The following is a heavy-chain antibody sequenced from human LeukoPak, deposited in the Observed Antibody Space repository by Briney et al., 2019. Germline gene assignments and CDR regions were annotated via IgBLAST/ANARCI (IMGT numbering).Heavy chain of an antibody. V-gene: IGHV1-46*01. J-gene: IGHJ6*02. CDR3: AREDVVLVDAVRYYYYGMDV. Sequence: ASVKVSCKASGYTFISYYMHWVRQAPGQGLEWMGIINPSGGSTSYAQKFQDRVTMTRDTSTSTVYMELSSLKSEDTAVYYCAREDVVLVDAVRYYYYGMDVWGQGTTVTVSS. CDR1: GYTFISYY. D-gene: IGHD2-8*01. CDR2: INPSGGST.